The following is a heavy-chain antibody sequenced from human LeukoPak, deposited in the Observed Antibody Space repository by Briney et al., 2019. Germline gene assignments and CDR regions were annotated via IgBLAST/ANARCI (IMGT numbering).Heavy chain of an antibody. CDR1: GYSFTGNY. V-gene: IGHV1-2*02. Sequence: ASVKVSCKASGYSFTGNYMHWVRQAPGQGFEWMGWINPNSGGTNYAQKFKGRVLMTRDTSISTAYLELSSLKSDDTAVYYCARGGLRVFGVVTKAHDAFDIWGQGTMVTVSS. J-gene: IGHJ3*02. CDR3: ARGGLRVFGVVTKAHDAFDI. CDR2: INPNSGGT. D-gene: IGHD3-3*01.